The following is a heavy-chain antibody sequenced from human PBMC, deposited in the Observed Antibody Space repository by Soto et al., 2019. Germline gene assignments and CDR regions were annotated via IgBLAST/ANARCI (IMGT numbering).Heavy chain of an antibody. D-gene: IGHD3-3*01. CDR2: IKQDGSEK. J-gene: IGHJ6*02. V-gene: IGHV3-7*01. Sequence: PGVSLRLSCAASGFTFSSYCMSWGRQAPGKGLEWVANIKQDGSEKYYVDSVKGRFTISRDNAKNSLYLQMNSLRAEDTAVYYCARVQVDRIFGVVIANRHLDVWGQGTTVTVSS. CDR3: ARVQVDRIFGVVIANRHLDV. CDR1: GFTFSSYC.